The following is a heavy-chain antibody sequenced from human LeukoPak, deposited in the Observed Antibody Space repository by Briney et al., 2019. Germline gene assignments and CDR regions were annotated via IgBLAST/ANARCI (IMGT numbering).Heavy chain of an antibody. J-gene: IGHJ5*02. CDR3: ARHFSGGKSFNWFDP. V-gene: IGHV5-51*01. CDR1: GYSFTSYW. CDR2: IYPGDSDT. Sequence: GDSLKISCKGSGYSFTSYWIGWVRQMPGKGLEWMGIIYPGDSDTRYSPSFQGQVTISADKSISTAYLQWSSLKASDTAMYYCARHFSGGKSFNWFDPWGQGTLVTVSS. D-gene: IGHD2-15*01.